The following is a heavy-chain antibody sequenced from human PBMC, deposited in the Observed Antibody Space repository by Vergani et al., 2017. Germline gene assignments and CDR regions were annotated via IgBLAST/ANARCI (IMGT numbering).Heavy chain of an antibody. CDR1: PSSLLPLPF. Sequence: LSLPFSFSPSSLLPLPFFPWVLPPPGPGLSPPRDIYHSGRTNYNPSLKSRVTISVDKSKNQFSLKLSSVTAADTAVYYCAGTMGTNWFDPWGQGTLVTVSS. V-gene: IGHV4-4*02. CDR3: AGTMGTNWFDP. J-gene: IGHJ5*02. CDR2: IYHSGRT. D-gene: IGHD3-10*01.